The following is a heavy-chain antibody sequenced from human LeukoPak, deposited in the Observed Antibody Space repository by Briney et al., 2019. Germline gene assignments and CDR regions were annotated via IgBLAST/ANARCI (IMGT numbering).Heavy chain of an antibody. CDR2: MNPNSGNT. CDR3: ARVPGYSSSWSHDY. Sequence: ASVKVSCEASGYTFTGYYMHWVRQATGQGLEWMGWMNPNSGNTGYAQKFQGRVTITRNTSISTAYMELSSLRSEDTAVYYCARVPGYSSSWSHDYWGQGTLVTVSS. D-gene: IGHD6-13*01. CDR1: GYTFTGYY. J-gene: IGHJ4*02. V-gene: IGHV1-8*03.